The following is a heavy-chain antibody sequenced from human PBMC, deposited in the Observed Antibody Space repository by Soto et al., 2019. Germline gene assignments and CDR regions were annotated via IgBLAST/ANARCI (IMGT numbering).Heavy chain of an antibody. D-gene: IGHD6-6*01. Sequence: SETLSLTCTVSGGSISSSSYYWGWIRQPPGKGLEWIGSIYYSGSTYYNPSLKSRVTISVDTSKNQFSLKLSSVTAADTAVYYCARQPRQLVYYYYGMDVWGQGTTVTVSS. V-gene: IGHV4-39*01. CDR2: IYYSGST. CDR1: GGSISSSSYY. J-gene: IGHJ6*02. CDR3: ARQPRQLVYYYYGMDV.